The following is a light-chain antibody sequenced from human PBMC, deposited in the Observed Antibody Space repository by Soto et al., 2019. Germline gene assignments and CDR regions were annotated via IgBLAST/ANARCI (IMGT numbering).Light chain of an antibody. CDR3: QQYDNWPLT. Sequence: EIVMTQSPATLSVSPGERATLSCRASQSVDSNLAWYQQKPGQAPRLLIFGASTRATGIPARFSGSGSGTDFTLTISSLQSEDFGVYFCQQYDNWPLTFGGGTKGISN. CDR1: QSVDSN. V-gene: IGKV3D-15*01. CDR2: GAS. J-gene: IGKJ4*01.